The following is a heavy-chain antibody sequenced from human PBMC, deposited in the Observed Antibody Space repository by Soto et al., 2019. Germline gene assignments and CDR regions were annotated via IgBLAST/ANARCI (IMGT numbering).Heavy chain of an antibody. CDR1: GFSLSTSGMC. Sequence: SGPTLVNPTQTLTLTCTFSGFSLSTSGMCVSWIRQPPGKALEWLALIDWDDDKYYSTSLKTRLTISKDTSKNQIVLPMTNMDTVDKSTYYCARILWYYYVSSGTSESFDNWGKGTLVTVSS. J-gene: IGHJ4*02. CDR2: IDWDDDK. V-gene: IGHV2-70*01. D-gene: IGHD3-22*01. CDR3: ARILWYYYVSSGTSESFDN.